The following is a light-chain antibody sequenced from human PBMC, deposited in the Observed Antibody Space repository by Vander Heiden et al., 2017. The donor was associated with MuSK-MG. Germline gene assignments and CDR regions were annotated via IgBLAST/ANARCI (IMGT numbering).Light chain of an antibody. J-gene: IGKJ1*01. CDR1: QGITNY. Sequence: DIQMTQSPSSLSASVGDRVTITCRASQGITNYLAWYQQKPGKAPKLLIYSASTLQSGVPSRFSDGGSGTDFTLTISSLQPEDVATYYCQKDDDDPWTFVQGTKVEI. CDR3: QKDDDDPWT. V-gene: IGKV1-27*01. CDR2: SAS.